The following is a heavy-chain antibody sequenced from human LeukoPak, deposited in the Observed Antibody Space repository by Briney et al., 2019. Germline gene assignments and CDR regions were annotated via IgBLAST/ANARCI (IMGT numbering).Heavy chain of an antibody. J-gene: IGHJ6*03. V-gene: IGHV4-59*01. CDR1: GGSISNYF. CDR3: ARFPGSAEYSHYYYMDV. CDR2: IYYSGSS. Sequence: PSETLSLTCTVSGGSISNYFWNWIRQPPGKGLESIGYIYYSGSSNYNPSLKSRVTISLDTSKNQFSLRLSSVTAADTAVYYCARFPGSAEYSHYYYMDVWGKGTTVTVSS. D-gene: IGHD2-15*01.